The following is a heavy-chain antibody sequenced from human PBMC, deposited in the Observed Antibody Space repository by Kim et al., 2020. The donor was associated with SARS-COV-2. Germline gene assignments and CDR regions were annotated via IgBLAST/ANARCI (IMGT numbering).Heavy chain of an antibody. CDR3: AREVTGSIHY. Sequence: SVKVSCKASGGSFSIYTMSWVRQATGQRLEWMGRIIPSLHISNYAQKFQDRLTISADESTNTAYMELSSLRFEDTAMYYCAREVTGSIHYWGQGTLVTVSS. J-gene: IGHJ4*02. CDR2: IIPSLHIS. CDR1: GGSFSIYT. D-gene: IGHD2-21*02. V-gene: IGHV1-69*04.